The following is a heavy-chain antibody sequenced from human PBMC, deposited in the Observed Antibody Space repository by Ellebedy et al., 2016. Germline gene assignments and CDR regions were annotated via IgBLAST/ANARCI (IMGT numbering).Heavy chain of an antibody. V-gene: IGHV3-23*01. J-gene: IGHJ4*02. D-gene: IGHD6-19*01. CDR2: ISASGENT. CDR1: GFTFSNFV. Sequence: GGSLRLSCAASGFTFSNFVMSWVRQAPGTGLEWVSAISASGENTYYTDSVKGRFTISRDNSQTALHLQMNSLRAEDAAVYYCAKGLGIAVPGTNRVFDYWGQGALVTVSS. CDR3: AKGLGIAVPGTNRVFDY.